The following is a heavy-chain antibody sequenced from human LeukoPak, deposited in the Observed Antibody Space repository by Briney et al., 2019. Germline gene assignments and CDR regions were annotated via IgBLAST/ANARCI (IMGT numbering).Heavy chain of an antibody. CDR1: GFTFSNAW. CDR3: TTDYDILTGYQDY. Sequence: GGSLRLSCAASGFTFSNAWMSWVRQAPGKGLEWVGRIKSKTDGGTTDYAAPVKGRFTISRDDSKNTLYLQMNSLKTEDTAVYYCTTDYDILTGYQDYWGQGTPVTVSS. J-gene: IGHJ4*02. V-gene: IGHV3-15*01. D-gene: IGHD3-9*01. CDR2: IKSKTDGGTT.